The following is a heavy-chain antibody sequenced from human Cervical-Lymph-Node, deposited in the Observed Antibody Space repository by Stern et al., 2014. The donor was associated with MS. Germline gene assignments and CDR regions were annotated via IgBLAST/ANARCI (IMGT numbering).Heavy chain of an antibody. Sequence: QMQLVESGGGLVQPGRSLRLSCAASGFTFIHYAMHWVRQAPGKGLEWVAYISCDGREKYSKYYADSVTGRLTISRDSSKNTVYLQMNSLRADETAVYYCARDFSISSPFDYWGQGTLVTVSS. J-gene: IGHJ4*02. V-gene: IGHV3-30*04. CDR1: GFTFIHYA. D-gene: IGHD6-6*01. CDR3: ARDFSISSPFDY. CDR2: ISCDGREKYSK.